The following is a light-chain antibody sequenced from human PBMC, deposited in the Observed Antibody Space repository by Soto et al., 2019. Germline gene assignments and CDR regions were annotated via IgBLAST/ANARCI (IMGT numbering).Light chain of an antibody. V-gene: IGKV3-20*01. J-gene: IGKJ1*01. Sequence: EIVLTQSPGTLSLSPGERATLSCRASQSVSSSYLAWYQQTPGQAPRLLIYGASSRATGIPDRFSGSGSGTDFTLTISRLEPEDFVVYYCQQYGSSPRTFGQGTKVEIK. CDR1: QSVSSSY. CDR2: GAS. CDR3: QQYGSSPRT.